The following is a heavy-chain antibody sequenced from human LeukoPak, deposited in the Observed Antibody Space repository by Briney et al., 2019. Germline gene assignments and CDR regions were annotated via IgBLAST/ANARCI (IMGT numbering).Heavy chain of an antibody. V-gene: IGHV4-30-4*01. CDR1: GGSISSGDYY. CDR2: MYYSGST. D-gene: IGHD3-22*01. Sequence: SETLSLTCTVSGGSISSGDYYWSWIRQPPGKGLEWIAYMYYSGSTYYNPSLKSRVTMSADTSKNPLSLKLSSVTAADTAVYYCARPYYYDSRIDPWGQGILVTVSS. J-gene: IGHJ5*02. CDR3: ARPYYYDSRIDP.